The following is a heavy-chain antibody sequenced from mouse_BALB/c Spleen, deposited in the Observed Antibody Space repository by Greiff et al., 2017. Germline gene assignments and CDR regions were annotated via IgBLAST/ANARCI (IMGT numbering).Heavy chain of an antibody. V-gene: IGHV3-2*02. CDR2: ISYSGST. CDR3: AIYYDYDFDY. D-gene: IGHD2-4*01. CDR1: GYSITSDYA. Sequence: VQLQQSGPGLVKPSQSLSLTCTVTGYSITSDYAWNWIRQFPGNKLEWMGYISYSGSTSYNPSLKSRISITRDTSKNQFFLQLNSVTTEDTATYYCAIYYDYDFDYWGQGTTLTVSS. J-gene: IGHJ2*01.